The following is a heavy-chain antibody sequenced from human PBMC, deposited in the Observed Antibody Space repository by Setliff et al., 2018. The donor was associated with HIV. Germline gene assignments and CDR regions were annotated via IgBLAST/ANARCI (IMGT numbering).Heavy chain of an antibody. V-gene: IGHV1-2*02. J-gene: IGHJ4*02. Sequence: ASVKVSCKASGYTFTDYFMHWVRQAPGQGLEWMGWLSPNSGDTNIPQRFQGRVTMTRDTSINTAYMELNSLRSDDTAVYYCARQLSNSLDYWGQGTLVTVSS. CDR3: ARQLSNSLDY. CDR1: GYTFTDYF. CDR2: LSPNSGDT. D-gene: IGHD7-27*01.